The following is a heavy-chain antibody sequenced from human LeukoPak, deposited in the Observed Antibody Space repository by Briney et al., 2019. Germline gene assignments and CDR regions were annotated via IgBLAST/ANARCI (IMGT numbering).Heavy chain of an antibody. CDR2: IYYSGST. V-gene: IGHV4-59*08. Sequence: SETLSLICTVAGGSINRYHWSWLPQPPGKGLVWIGYIYYSGSTNYNPSLKRRVTMSVDTSKNQFSVKLSSVTTADTAVYYCARHDMDVAGAGLDYFDYWGQGTLVTVSS. CDR1: GGSINRYH. D-gene: IGHD1-26*01. J-gene: IGHJ4*02. CDR3: ARHDMDVAGAGLDYFDY.